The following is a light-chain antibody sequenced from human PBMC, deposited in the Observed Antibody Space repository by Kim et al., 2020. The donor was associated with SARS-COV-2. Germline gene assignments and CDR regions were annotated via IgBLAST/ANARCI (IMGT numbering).Light chain of an antibody. CDR2: RNN. Sequence: PGQRVTISCSGSSSNIGSNTVNWYQQLPGTAPKLLIYRNNQRPSGVPDRFSGSKSGTSASLAISGLQSEDEADYYCAAWDDSLYVVFGGGTQLTVL. CDR1: SSNIGSNT. J-gene: IGLJ2*01. V-gene: IGLV1-44*01. CDR3: AAWDDSLYVV.